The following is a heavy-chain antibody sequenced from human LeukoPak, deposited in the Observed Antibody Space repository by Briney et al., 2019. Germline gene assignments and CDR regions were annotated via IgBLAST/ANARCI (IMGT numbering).Heavy chain of an antibody. V-gene: IGHV1-46*01. J-gene: IGHJ4*02. D-gene: IGHD3/OR15-3a*01. CDR2: INPSGGTT. CDR3: AKGGTWTIYYFDY. Sequence: GSSVKVSCKASGGTFSSYAISWVRQAPGQGLEWMGIINPSGGTTSYAQKFQGRVTMTRDTSTTTVYMELSSLRSEDTAVYYCAKGGTWTIYYFDYWGQGTLVTVSS. CDR1: GGTFSSYA.